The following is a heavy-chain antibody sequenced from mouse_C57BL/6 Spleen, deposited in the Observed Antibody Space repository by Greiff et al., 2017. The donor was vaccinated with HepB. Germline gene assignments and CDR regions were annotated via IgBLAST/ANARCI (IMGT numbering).Heavy chain of an antibody. CDR1: GYTFTSYW. Sequence: QVQLQQPGAELVRPGTSVKLSCKASGYTFTSYWMHWVKQRPGQGLEWIGVIDPSDSYTNYNQKFKGKTTLTVYTSSSTTYMQLSSLTSEDSAVYYWSLWSYYAMDYWGQGTSVTVSS. V-gene: IGHV1-59*01. CDR2: IDPSDSYT. CDR3: SLWSYYAMDY. J-gene: IGHJ4*01.